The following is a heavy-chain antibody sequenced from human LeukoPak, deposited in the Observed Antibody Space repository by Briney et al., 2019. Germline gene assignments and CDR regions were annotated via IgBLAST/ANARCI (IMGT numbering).Heavy chain of an antibody. CDR2: ISYDGSNK. D-gene: IGHD3-10*01. Sequence: GGSLRLSCAASGFTFSSYAMHWVRQAPGKGLEWVAVISYDGSNKYYADSVKGRFTISRDNSKNTLYLQMNSLRAEDTAVYYCAKDADRISRILLWFGELLYYWGQGTLVTVSS. CDR3: AKDADRISRILLWFGELLYY. V-gene: IGHV3-30-3*01. J-gene: IGHJ4*02. CDR1: GFTFSSYA.